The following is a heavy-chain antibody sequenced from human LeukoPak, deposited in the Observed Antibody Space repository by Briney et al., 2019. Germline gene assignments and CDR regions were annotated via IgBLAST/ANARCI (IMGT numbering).Heavy chain of an antibody. Sequence: GGSLRLSCAASGFSVSSIYMNWVRQAPGKGLEWVSYISSSSSTIYYADSVKGRFTISRDNAKNSLYLQMNSLRAEDTAVYYCARGTYYYDTRDWGQGTLVTVSS. D-gene: IGHD3-22*01. J-gene: IGHJ4*02. CDR1: GFSVSSIY. CDR3: ARGTYYYDTRD. CDR2: ISSSSSTI. V-gene: IGHV3-48*01.